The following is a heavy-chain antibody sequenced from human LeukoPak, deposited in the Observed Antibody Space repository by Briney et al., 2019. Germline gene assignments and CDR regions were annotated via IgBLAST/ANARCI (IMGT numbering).Heavy chain of an antibody. D-gene: IGHD2-15*01. Sequence: PGGSLRLSCAASSFTFSNYGMHWVRQAPGKGLEWVAVIWYDGSNIYYADSVKGRFTISRDNSKNTLYLQMDSLRAEDTAVYYCARDRGRGSSHNDYWGQGILVTVSS. J-gene: IGHJ4*02. V-gene: IGHV3-33*01. CDR2: IWYDGSNI. CDR1: SFTFSNYG. CDR3: ARDRGRGSSHNDY.